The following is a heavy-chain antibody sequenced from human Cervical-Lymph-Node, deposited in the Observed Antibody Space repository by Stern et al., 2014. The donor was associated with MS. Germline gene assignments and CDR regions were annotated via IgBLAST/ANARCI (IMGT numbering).Heavy chain of an antibody. D-gene: IGHD4-17*01. Sequence: QLQLQESGPGLVRPSQTLSLTCTISGASISSTSHYWSWIRQPAGKGLEWIGRIFASGSTNYNPSLKSRVGMSVDTSRNQFSLMLFSVTAADTAVYYCARGFGDPDFDYWGQGTLVTVSS. CDR3: ARGFGDPDFDY. CDR1: GASISSTSHY. V-gene: IGHV4-61*02. J-gene: IGHJ4*02. CDR2: IFASGST.